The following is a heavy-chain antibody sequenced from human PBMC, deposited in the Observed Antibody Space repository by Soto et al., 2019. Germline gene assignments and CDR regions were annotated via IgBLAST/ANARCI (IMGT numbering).Heavy chain of an antibody. D-gene: IGHD3-16*01. CDR2: ISAYNDNT. Sequence: ASVKVSCKASGFTFTSYAISWVRQAPGQGLEWMGWISAYNDNTNYAQKLQGRVTMTTDTSTSTAYMELRSLRSEDTAVYYCARDQSWHGLVWWSDPWGQGTLVTVSS. J-gene: IGHJ5*02. CDR1: GFTFTSYA. CDR3: ARDQSWHGLVWWSDP. V-gene: IGHV1-18*01.